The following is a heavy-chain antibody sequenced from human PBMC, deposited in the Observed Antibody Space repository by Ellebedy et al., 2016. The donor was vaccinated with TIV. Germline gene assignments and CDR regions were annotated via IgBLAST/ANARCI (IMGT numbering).Heavy chain of an antibody. Sequence: SETLSLXCTVSGGSISNYYWSWFRQPPGKRLEWIAYIYYNGNTNYNPPLKSRVTISVATSENQFSLRLTSVTAADTAVYYCARHFNSGTYPLDYWGPGTLVTVSS. CDR3: ARHFNSGTYPLDY. CDR2: IYYNGNT. V-gene: IGHV4-59*08. D-gene: IGHD3-10*01. J-gene: IGHJ4*02. CDR1: GGSISNYY.